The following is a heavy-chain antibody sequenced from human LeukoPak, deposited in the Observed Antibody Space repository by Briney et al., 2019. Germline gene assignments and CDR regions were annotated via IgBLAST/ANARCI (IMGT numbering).Heavy chain of an antibody. J-gene: IGHJ4*02. V-gene: IGHV4-38-2*02. CDR1: VYSISSGYY. D-gene: IGHD2-8*01. CDR2: IYHSGST. Sequence: SETLSLTCTVSVYSISSGYYWGWVRQPPGKGLGWIGSIYHSGSTYYNPSLKSRVTISVDTSSNQFSLKLSSVTAADTAVYYCARHAEVEWHFDYWGQGTLVTVSS. CDR3: ARHAEVEWHFDY.